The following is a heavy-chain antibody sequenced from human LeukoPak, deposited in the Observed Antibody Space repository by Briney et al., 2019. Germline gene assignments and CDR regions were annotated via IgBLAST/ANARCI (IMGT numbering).Heavy chain of an antibody. CDR2: IIPIFGTA. D-gene: IGHD2-15*01. J-gene: IGHJ6*02. V-gene: IGHV1-69*13. Sequence: GASVKVSCKASGGTFSSYAISWVRQAPGQGLEWMGGIIPIFGTANYAQKFQGRVTITADEPTSTAYMELSSLRSEDTAVYYCARFAVVAANSYGMDVWGQGTTVTVSS. CDR1: GGTFSSYA. CDR3: ARFAVVAANSYGMDV.